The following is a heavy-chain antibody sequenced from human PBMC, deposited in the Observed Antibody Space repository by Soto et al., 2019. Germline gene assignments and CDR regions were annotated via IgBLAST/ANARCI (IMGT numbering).Heavy chain of an antibody. V-gene: IGHV1-8*01. Sequence: GASVKVSCRASGYTFTSYGINWLRQATGQGLEWMGWMNPNSGNTGYAQKFQGRVTMTRNTSISTAYMELSSLRSEDTAVYYCARVNYSYGYVYYYYYYGMDVWG. CDR2: MNPNSGNT. J-gene: IGHJ6*02. CDR3: ARVNYSYGYVYYYYYYGMDV. CDR1: GYTFTSYG. D-gene: IGHD5-18*01.